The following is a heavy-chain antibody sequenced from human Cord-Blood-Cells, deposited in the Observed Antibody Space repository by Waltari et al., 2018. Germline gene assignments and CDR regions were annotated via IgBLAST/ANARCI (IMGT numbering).Heavy chain of an antibody. CDR2: INHSGST. CDR1: GGSFSGYY. J-gene: IGHJ4*02. V-gene: IGHV4-34*01. D-gene: IGHD2-15*01. CDR3: ARGHPLNCSGGSCYCILDY. Sequence: QVQLQQWGAGLLKPSETLSLTCAVYGGSFSGYYWSWLRQPPGKGLEWIGEINHSGSTHSHPSLKIRVTISVDTAKNQFSLKLSSVTAADTAVYYCARGHPLNCSGGSCYCILDYWGQGTLVTVSS.